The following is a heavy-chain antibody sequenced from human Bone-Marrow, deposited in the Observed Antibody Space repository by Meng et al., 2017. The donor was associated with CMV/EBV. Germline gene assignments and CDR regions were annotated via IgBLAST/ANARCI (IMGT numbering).Heavy chain of an antibody. CDR3: AKEYYYGSGSHD. J-gene: IGHJ4*02. D-gene: IGHD3-10*01. CDR2: IKQDGSEK. V-gene: IGHV3-7*01. CDR1: GFTFSSYW. Sequence: GESLKISCAASGFTFSSYWMSWVRQAPGKGLEWVANIKQDGSEKYYVDSVKGRFTISRDNAKNSLYLQMNSLRAEDTAVYYCAKEYYYGSGSHDWGQGTLVTVSS.